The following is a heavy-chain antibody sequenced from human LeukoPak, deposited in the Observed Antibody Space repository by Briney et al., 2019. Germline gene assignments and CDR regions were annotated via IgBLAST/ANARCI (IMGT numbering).Heavy chain of an antibody. D-gene: IGHD3-9*01. CDR1: VGTFSIYA. CDR3: ARGVSGRGYDILTGYYTFDY. CDR2: IIPIFGTA. Sequence: SVTVSCKASVGTFSIYAISWERQAPGQGLEWMGGIIPIFGTADYARTFLGSVTITTDESSSTAYMVRSSLRSEDMAVYYCARGVSGRGYDILTGYYTFDYWGQGTLVTVSS. V-gene: IGHV1-69*05. J-gene: IGHJ4*02.